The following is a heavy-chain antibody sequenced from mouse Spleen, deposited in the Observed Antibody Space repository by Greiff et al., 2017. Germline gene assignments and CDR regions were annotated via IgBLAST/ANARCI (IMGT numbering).Heavy chain of an antibody. CDR2: ISSGGSYT. D-gene: IGHD1-2*01. CDR1: GFTFSSYG. Sequence: EVKLMESGGDLVKPGGSLKLSCAASGFTFSSYGMSWVRQTPDKRLEWVATISSGGSYTYYPDSVKGRFTISRDNAKNTLYLQMSSLKSEDTAMYYCARQRGRRDYFDYWGQGTTLTVSS. CDR3: ARQRGRRDYFDY. V-gene: IGHV5-6*01. J-gene: IGHJ2*01.